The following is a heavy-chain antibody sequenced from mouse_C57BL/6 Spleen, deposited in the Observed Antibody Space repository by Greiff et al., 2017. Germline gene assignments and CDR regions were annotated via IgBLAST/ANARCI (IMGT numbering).Heavy chain of an antibody. D-gene: IGHD2-4*01. Sequence: VQLQQSGPELVKPGASVKISCKASGYAFSSSWMNWVKQRPGKGLEWIGRIYPGDGDTNYNGKFKGKATLTADKSSSTAYMQLSSLTSEDSAVYFWAGDYDGGWYFDVWGTGTTVTVSS. V-gene: IGHV1-82*01. CDR1: GYAFSSSW. CDR2: IYPGDGDT. J-gene: IGHJ1*03. CDR3: AGDYDGGWYFDV.